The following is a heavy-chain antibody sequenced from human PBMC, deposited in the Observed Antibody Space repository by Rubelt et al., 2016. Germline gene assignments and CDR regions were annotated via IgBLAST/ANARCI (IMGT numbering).Heavy chain of an antibody. V-gene: IGHV1-69*12. CDR2: IIPIFGTA. Sequence: QVQLVQSGAEVKKPGSSVKVSCKASGGTFSSYAISWLRQAPGQGLEWMGVIIPIFGTANYAHKFQGRVTITADESTSTAYMGLSSLRSEDTAVYYCARDSSECGCGGDCCTYYYGMDVWGQGTTVTVSS. CDR1: GGTFSSYA. D-gene: IGHD2-21*02. J-gene: IGHJ6*02. CDR3: ARDSSECGCGGDCCTYYYGMDV.